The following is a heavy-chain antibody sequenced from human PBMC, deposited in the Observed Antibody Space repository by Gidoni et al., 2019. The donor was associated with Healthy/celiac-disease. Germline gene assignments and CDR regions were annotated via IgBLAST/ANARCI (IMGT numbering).Heavy chain of an antibody. CDR3: ATRGPERYFDY. J-gene: IGHJ4*02. CDR1: GYTLTELT. V-gene: IGHV1-24*01. D-gene: IGHD1-1*01. Sequence: QVQLVLSGAEVNKPGAPVKVSCKLPGYTLTELTRHWVRQAPGKGLEWMGGFDPEDGETIYAQKFQGRVTMTEDTSTDTAYMELSSLRSEDTAVYYCATRGPERYFDYWGQGTLVTVSS. CDR2: FDPEDGET.